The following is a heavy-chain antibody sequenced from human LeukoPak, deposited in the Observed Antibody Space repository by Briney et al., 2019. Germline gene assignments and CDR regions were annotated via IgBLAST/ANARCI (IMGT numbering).Heavy chain of an antibody. CDR3: ARSLGQSGHFDY. CDR2: INAGNGNT. V-gene: IGHV1-3*03. J-gene: IGHJ4*02. Sequence: ASVKVSCKASGDTFTSYAMHWVRQAPGQRLEWMGWINAGNGNTKYSQEFQDRVTITRDTSASTAYMELSSLRSEDMAVYYCARSLGQSGHFDYWGQGTLVTVSS. CDR1: GDTFTSYA.